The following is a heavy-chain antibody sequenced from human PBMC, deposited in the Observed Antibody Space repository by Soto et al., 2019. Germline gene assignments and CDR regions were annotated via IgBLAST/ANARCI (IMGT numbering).Heavy chain of an antibody. V-gene: IGHV3-21*01. J-gene: IGHJ4*02. CDR3: ARESEDLTSNFDY. CDR2: ISSTTNYI. Sequence: RLAWAVCGLTFSRYSMNWVRQAPGKGLEWVSSISSTTNYIYYADSMKGRFTVSRDNAKNSVYLDMNSLSAEDTAVYYCARESEDLTSNFDYWGQGTLVTVSS. CDR1: GLTFSRYS.